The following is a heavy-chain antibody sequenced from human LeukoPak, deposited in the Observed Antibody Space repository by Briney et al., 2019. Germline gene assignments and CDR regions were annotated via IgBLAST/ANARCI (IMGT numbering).Heavy chain of an antibody. J-gene: IGHJ4*02. Sequence: PGGSLSLPWVASGFTFSNYWMSWVRQAPGKGLEWVANIEYNGGAKDYADSVKGRFSISRDNAENSLYLQLNSLRNEDTALYYCARGAPAAGRVDYWGQGTLVTVSS. CDR3: ARGAPAAGRVDY. D-gene: IGHD6-25*01. CDR2: IEYNGGAK. V-gene: IGHV3-7*01. CDR1: GFTFSNYW.